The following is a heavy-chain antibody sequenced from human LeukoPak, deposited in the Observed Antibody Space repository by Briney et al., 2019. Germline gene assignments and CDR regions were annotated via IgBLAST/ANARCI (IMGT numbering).Heavy chain of an antibody. CDR3: ARGMYYYDSSGYYYDPSEYFQH. CDR2: IYYSGST. J-gene: IGHJ1*01. D-gene: IGHD3-22*01. Sequence: ASETLSLTCTVSAGSISSYYWSWIRQPPGKGLEWIGYIYYSGSTNYNPSLKSRVTISVDTSKNQFSLKLSSVTAADTAVYYCARGMYYYDSSGYYYDPSEYFQHWGQGTLVTVSS. V-gene: IGHV4-59*01. CDR1: AGSISSYY.